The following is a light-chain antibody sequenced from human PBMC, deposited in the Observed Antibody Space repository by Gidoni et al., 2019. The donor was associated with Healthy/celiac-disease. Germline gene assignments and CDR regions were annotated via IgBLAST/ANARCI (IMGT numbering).Light chain of an antibody. CDR2: DAS. CDR1: QSVSSF. V-gene: IGKV3-11*01. CDR3: QQRSNWPLT. Sequence: EIVLTQSPATLSLSPGERDTLSCRASQSVSSFLAWYQQKPGQAPRLLIYDASNRATGIPARFSGSGSGTDFTLTISSLEPEDFAVYYCQQRSNWPLTFXXXTRLEIK. J-gene: IGKJ5*01.